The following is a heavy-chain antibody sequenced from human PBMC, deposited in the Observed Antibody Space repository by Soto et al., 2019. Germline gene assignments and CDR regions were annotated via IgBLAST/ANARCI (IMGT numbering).Heavy chain of an antibody. CDR3: ARVPTLAPKGFSTSGGPYYYYYYMDV. CDR2: IYSGGST. J-gene: IGHJ6*03. Sequence: GGSLRLSCAASGFTVSSNYMSWVRQAPGKGLEWVSVIYSGGSTYYADSVKGRFTISSNNSKNTLYLQMNSLRAEDTAVYYCARVPTLAPKGFSTSGGPYYYYYYMDVWGKGTTVTVSS. D-gene: IGHD2-2*01. CDR1: GFTVSSNY. V-gene: IGHV3-53*04.